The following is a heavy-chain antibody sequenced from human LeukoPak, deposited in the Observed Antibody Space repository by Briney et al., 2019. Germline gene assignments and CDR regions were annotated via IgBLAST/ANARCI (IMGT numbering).Heavy chain of an antibody. CDR3: AREYYYDSSGYFDY. V-gene: IGHV1-69*04. CDR2: MIPTDIRG. CDR1: GGTFSSDP. D-gene: IGHD3-22*01. Sequence: GASVKVSCKASGGTFSSDPINWVRQVPGQGLEWMGRMIPTDIRGFSAHKFQGRVTITADKSTSTAYMELSSLRSEDTAVYYCAREYYYDSSGYFDYWGQGTLVTVSS. J-gene: IGHJ4*02.